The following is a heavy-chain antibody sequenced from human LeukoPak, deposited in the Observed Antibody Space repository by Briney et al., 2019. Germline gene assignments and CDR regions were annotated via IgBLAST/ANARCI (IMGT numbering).Heavy chain of an antibody. CDR1: GFSFSTYS. CDR2: ISSSSSKI. V-gene: IGHV3-48*04. J-gene: IGHJ4*02. CDR3: ARNVLRIRLYDVLTGENH. D-gene: IGHD3-9*01. Sequence: GGSLSLSCAASGFSFSTYSMNWVRQAPGKGLEWVSYISSSSSKIYYAGSVKGRFTISRDNAKNSLYLQMNSLRAEDTAVYYCARNVLRIRLYDVLTGENHWGQGTPVTVSS.